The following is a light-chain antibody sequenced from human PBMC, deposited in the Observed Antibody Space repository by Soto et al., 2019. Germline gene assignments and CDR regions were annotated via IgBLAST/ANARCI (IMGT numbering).Light chain of an antibody. Sequence: QSVLTQPASVSGSPGQSITISCTGTSSDIGGYKYVSWYQQYPGKVPKLMIYEVSDRPSGVSNRFSGSKSGNTASLTISGLQAEDEADYYCSSYTSSGARLFGGGTKLTVL. CDR1: SSDIGGYKY. J-gene: IGLJ2*01. CDR2: EVS. CDR3: SSYTSSGARL. V-gene: IGLV2-14*01.